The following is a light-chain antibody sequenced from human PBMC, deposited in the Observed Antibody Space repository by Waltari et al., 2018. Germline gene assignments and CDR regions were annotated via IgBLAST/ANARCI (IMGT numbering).Light chain of an antibody. CDR3: CSYAGSYTWV. CDR1: SSDVGNYNL. CDR2: DDN. J-gene: IGLJ3*02. V-gene: IGLV2-23*01. Sequence: QSALTQPASVSGSPGQSITISCTGTSSDVGNYNLVSWYQQYPGKSPKVMIYDDNRRRSGVSDRFSGSKSGITASLTISGVQAEDEADYYCCSYAGSYTWVFGGGTKLTVL.